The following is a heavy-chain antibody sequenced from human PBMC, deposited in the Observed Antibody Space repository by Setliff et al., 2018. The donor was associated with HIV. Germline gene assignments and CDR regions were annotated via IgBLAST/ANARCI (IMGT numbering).Heavy chain of an antibody. D-gene: IGHD7-27*01. V-gene: IGHV3-7*01. Sequence: PGGSLRLSCVASKFIFSSYAMTWVRQAPAKGLEWVANISPDGSATYYVDSVKRRFTIARDNSKNTLYLQMNSLRAEDTAVYYCAKDRWGGKPYYFDYWGQGTLVTVSS. CDR3: AKDRWGGKPYYFDY. J-gene: IGHJ4*02. CDR2: ISPDGSAT. CDR1: KFIFSSYA.